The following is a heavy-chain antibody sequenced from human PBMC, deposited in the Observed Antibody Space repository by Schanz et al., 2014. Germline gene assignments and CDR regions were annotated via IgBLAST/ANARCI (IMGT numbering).Heavy chain of an antibody. CDR2: ISVYTGNT. V-gene: IGHV1-18*01. CDR1: GYTFTTYA. J-gene: IGHJ4*02. CDR3: ARDAADFYDILTEEDY. Sequence: QVQLVQSGAEVKKPGASVRVSCKASGYTFTTYAMSWVRQAPGQGLEWVGWISVYTGNTKYGQKVQGRVTMTTDTSTSTAYMELRSLRSDDTAVYYCARDAADFYDILTEEDYWGQGTLVIVSS. D-gene: IGHD3-9*01.